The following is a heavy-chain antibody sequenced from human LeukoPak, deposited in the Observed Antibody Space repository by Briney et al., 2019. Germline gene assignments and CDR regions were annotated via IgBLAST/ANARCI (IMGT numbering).Heavy chain of an antibody. CDR2: INPNSGGT. Sequence: ASVKVSRKASGYTFTGYYMHRVRQAPGQGLEWMGRINPNSGGTNYAQKFQGRVTMTRDTSISTAYMELSRLRSDDTAVYYCARDRGEAPFFCSGGSCHTAYYYYGMDVWGQGTTVTVSS. J-gene: IGHJ6*02. D-gene: IGHD2-15*01. CDR1: GYTFTGYY. CDR3: ARDRGEAPFFCSGGSCHTAYYYYGMDV. V-gene: IGHV1-2*06.